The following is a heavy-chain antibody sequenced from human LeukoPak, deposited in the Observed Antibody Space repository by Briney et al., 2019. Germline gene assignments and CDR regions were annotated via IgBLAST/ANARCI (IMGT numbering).Heavy chain of an antibody. CDR3: AKAYYDSSGYLGGWFDP. V-gene: IGHV3-9*01. CDR1: GFTFDDYA. Sequence: GRSLRLSCAASGFTFDDYAMHWVRQAPGKGLEWVSGISWNSGSIGYADSVKGRFTISRDNAKNSLYLQMNSLRAEDTALYYCAKAYYDSSGYLGGWFDPWGQGTLVTVSS. CDR2: ISWNSGSI. D-gene: IGHD3-22*01. J-gene: IGHJ5*02.